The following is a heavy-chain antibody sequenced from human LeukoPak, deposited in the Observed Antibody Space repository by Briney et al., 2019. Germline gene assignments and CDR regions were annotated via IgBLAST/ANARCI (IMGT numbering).Heavy chain of an antibody. CDR2: ICPDGTGI. CDR3: VRDFRSADY. V-gene: IGHV3-74*01. J-gene: IGHJ4*02. CDR1: GFIFSLYC. Sequence: GGSLRLSCAASGFIFSLYCMHWVRQAPGKGPMWVSRICPDGTGISYADSEKARFTTSRDNAKNTVYLQMNGLREEDTAVYYCVRDFRSADYWGQGTLVTVSS.